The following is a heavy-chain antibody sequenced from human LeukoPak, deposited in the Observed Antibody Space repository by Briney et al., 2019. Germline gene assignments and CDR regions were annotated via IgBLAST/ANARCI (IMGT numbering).Heavy chain of an antibody. D-gene: IGHD6-13*01. CDR3: ARARGVAAAVVDY. J-gene: IGHJ4*02. CDR1: GFTFSSYG. CDR2: IWYDGSNK. V-gene: IGHV3-33*08. Sequence: GGSLRLSCAASGFTFSSYGMHWVRQAPGKGLEGVAVIWYDGSNKYYADSVKGRFTISRDNSKNTLYLQMNSLRAEDTAVYYCARARGVAAAVVDYWGQGTLVTVSS.